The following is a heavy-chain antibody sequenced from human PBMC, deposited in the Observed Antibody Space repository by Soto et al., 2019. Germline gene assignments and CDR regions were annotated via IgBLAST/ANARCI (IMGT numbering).Heavy chain of an antibody. Sequence: GXSVKVSCKASVYTFTGYYMHWVRQAPGQGLEWMGWINPNSGGTNYAQKFQGRVTMTRDTSISTAYMELSRLRSDDTAVYYCATDQYNWNYYYYYGMDVWGQGTTVTVSS. D-gene: IGHD1-20*01. CDR2: INPNSGGT. J-gene: IGHJ6*02. V-gene: IGHV1-2*02. CDR3: ATDQYNWNYYYYYGMDV. CDR1: VYTFTGYY.